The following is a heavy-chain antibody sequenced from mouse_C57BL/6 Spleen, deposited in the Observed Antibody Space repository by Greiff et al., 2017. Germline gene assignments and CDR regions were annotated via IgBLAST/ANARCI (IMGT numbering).Heavy chain of an antibody. D-gene: IGHD4-1*01. Sequence: QVQLQQPGAELVMPGASVKLSCKASGYTFTSYWMHWVKQRPGQGLEWIGEIDPSDSYTNYNQKFKGKSTLTVDKSSSTAYMQLSSLTSEDSAVYDCASGTGTLGDYWGQGTTLTVSS. J-gene: IGHJ2*01. V-gene: IGHV1-69*01. CDR2: IDPSDSYT. CDR3: ASGTGTLGDY. CDR1: GYTFTSYW.